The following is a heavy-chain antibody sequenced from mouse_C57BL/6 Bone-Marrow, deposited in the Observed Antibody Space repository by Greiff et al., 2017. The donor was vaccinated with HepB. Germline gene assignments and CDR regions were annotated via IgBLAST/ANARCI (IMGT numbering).Heavy chain of an antibody. CDR1: GYTFTDYY. CDR3: ARSLITTPDY. V-gene: IGHV1-26*01. J-gene: IGHJ2*01. CDR2: INPNNGGT. D-gene: IGHD1-1*01. Sequence: EVQLQQSGPELVKPGASVKISCKASGYTFTDYYMNWVKQSHGKSLEWIGDINPNNGGTSYNQKFKGKATLTVDKSSSTAYMELRSLTSEDSAVYYCARSLITTPDYWGQGTTLTVSS.